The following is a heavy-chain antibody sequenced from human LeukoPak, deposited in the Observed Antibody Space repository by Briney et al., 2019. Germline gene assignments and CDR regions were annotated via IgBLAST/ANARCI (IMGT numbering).Heavy chain of an antibody. V-gene: IGHV3-7*01. CDR1: EFTFSNYW. CDR3: ARSADSSGYYLDY. Sequence: GGSLRLSCVASEFTFSNYWMTWVRQAPGKGLEWVANIKQDGSEKYYVDSVKGRFTISRDNSKNTLYLQMNSLRAEDTAVYYCARSADSSGYYLDYWGQGTLVTVSS. CDR2: IKQDGSEK. J-gene: IGHJ4*02. D-gene: IGHD3-22*01.